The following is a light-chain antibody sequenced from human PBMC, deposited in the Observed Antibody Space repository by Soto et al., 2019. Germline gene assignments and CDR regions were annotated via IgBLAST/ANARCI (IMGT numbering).Light chain of an antibody. CDR1: PSVSSYY. CDR2: AAS. J-gene: IGKJ1*01. V-gene: IGKV3-20*01. CDR3: QQCGGSPWT. Sequence: EIVLTQSPGTLSLSPGERATLSCRASPSVSSYYLAWYQQKPGQAPRLLIYAASSRATGIPDRFSGGGAGIEVPRAISRLEREDFAVYYFQQCGGSPWTFGQGTMVEIK.